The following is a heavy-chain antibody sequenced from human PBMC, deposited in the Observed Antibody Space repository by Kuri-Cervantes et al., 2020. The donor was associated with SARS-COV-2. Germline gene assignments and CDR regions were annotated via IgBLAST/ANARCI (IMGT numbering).Heavy chain of an antibody. D-gene: IGHD6-13*01. CDR3: AREYIAFAAAGIAFDY. V-gene: IGHV3-21*01. J-gene: IGHJ4*02. CDR2: ISRSSSYI. Sequence: GGSLRLSCAASGFTFSSYSMNWVRQAPGKGLEWVSSISRSSSYIYYANSVKGRFTISRDNAKNSLYLQMNSLRAEDTAVYYCAREYIAFAAAGIAFDYWGQGTLVTVSS. CDR1: GFTFSSYS.